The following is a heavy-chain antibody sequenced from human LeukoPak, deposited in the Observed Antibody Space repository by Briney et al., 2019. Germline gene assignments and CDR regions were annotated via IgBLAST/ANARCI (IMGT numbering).Heavy chain of an antibody. Sequence: GASVKVSCKASGGTFSSYAISWVRQAPGQGLEWMGIINPSGGSTSYAQKFQGRVTMTRDTSTSTVYMELSSLRSEDTAVYYCARDPQEWLAFDYWGQGTLVTVSS. CDR1: GGTFSSYA. J-gene: IGHJ4*02. D-gene: IGHD3-3*01. V-gene: IGHV1-46*01. CDR2: INPSGGST. CDR3: ARDPQEWLAFDY.